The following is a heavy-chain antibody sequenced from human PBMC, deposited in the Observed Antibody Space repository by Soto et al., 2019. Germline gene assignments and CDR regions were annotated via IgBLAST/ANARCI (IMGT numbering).Heavy chain of an antibody. V-gene: IGHV3-30*18. J-gene: IGHJ4*02. D-gene: IGHD1-26*01. CDR2: ISYDGSNK. Sequence: QVQLVESGGGVVQPGRSLRLSCAASGFTFSSYGMHWVRQAPGKGLEWVAVISYDGSNKYYADSVKGRFTISRDNSKNTLYLQMNSLRAEDTAVYYCAKLKWELVFGGYYFDYCGQGTLVTVSS. CDR3: AKLKWELVFGGYYFDY. CDR1: GFTFSSYG.